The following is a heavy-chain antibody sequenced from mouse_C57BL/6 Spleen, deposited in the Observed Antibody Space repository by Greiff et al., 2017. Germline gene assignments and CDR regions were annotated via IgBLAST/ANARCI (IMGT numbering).Heavy chain of an antibody. CDR1: GFNIKDYY. D-gene: IGHD2-13*01. CDR2: IDPEDGET. CDR3: ARGSHYGYFDV. V-gene: IGHV14-2*01. Sequence: EVQLQQSGAELVKPGASVKLSCTASGFNIKDYYMHWVKQRTEQGLEWIGRIDPEDGETQYAPKFQGKATITADTSSNTAYLQLSSLTSEDTAVYYCARGSHYGYFDVWGTGTTVTVSS. J-gene: IGHJ1*03.